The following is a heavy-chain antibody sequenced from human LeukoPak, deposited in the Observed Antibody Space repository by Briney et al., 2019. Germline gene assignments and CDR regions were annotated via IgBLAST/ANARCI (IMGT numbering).Heavy chain of an antibody. CDR1: GYTFTGYY. V-gene: IGHV1-2*02. CDR2: INPNSGGT. J-gene: IGHJ3*02. CDR3: ARDRNTYYYDSSGYISPSDAFDI. D-gene: IGHD3-22*01. Sequence: GASVKVSCKASGYTFTGYYMHWVRQAPGQGLEWMGWINPNSGGTNYAQKFQGRVTMTRDTSISTAYMELSRLRSDDTAVYYCARDRNTYYYDSSGYISPSDAFDIWGQGTMVTVSS.